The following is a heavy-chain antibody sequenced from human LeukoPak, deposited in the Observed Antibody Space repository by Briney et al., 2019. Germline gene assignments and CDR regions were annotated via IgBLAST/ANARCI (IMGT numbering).Heavy chain of an antibody. Sequence: ASVKVSCKASGYTFTSYYMHWVRQPPGQGLEWMGKINPSGGSTSYAQKFQGRVTMNRDMSTTTVYMHLSSLRSEDTAVYYCAREAVTIFGLVRTQTPKGPHRFDPWGQGTLVTVSS. CDR3: AREAVTIFGLVRTQTPKGPHRFDP. J-gene: IGHJ5*02. CDR2: INPSGGST. CDR1: GYTFTSYY. D-gene: IGHD3-3*01. V-gene: IGHV1-46*01.